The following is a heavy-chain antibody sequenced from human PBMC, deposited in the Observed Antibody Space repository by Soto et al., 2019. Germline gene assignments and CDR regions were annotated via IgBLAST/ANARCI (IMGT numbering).Heavy chain of an antibody. J-gene: IGHJ6*03. V-gene: IGHV4-39*01. D-gene: IGHD2-8*01. CDR3: ARSVSLNYYYYYYMDV. CDR2: IYYSGST. CDR1: GGSISSSSYY. Sequence: QLQLQESGPGLVKPSETLSLTCTVSGGSISSSSYYWGWIRQPPGKGLEWIGSIYYSGSTYYNPSLKSRVTISVDTSKNQFSLKLSSVTAADTAVYYCARSVSLNYYYYYYMDVWGKGTTVTVSS.